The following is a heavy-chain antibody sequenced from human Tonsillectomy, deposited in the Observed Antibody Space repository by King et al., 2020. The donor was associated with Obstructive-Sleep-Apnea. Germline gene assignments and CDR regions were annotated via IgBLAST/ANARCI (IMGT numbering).Heavy chain of an antibody. V-gene: IGHV4-34*01. Sequence: VQLQQWGAGLLTPSETLSLTCAVYDGSCSGSYWNWIRQPPGKGLEWIGEINHSGSANFNPSLKSRVTISVDTSRNQFSLGLRAVTAADTAVYYFASFHTVGPIIFDYWGQGILVTVSS. CDR1: DGSCSGSY. D-gene: IGHD1-26*01. J-gene: IGHJ4*02. CDR3: ASFHTVGPIIFDY. CDR2: INHSGSA.